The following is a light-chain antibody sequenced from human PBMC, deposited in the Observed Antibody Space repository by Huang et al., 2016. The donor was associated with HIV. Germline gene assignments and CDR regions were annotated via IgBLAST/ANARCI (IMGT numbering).Light chain of an antibody. J-gene: IGKJ5*01. CDR3: QQYYSTPPIT. CDR2: AAS. V-gene: IGKV1-NL1*01. CDR1: QGISNS. Sequence: DIQMTQSPSSLSASVGDRVTITCRASQGISNSLAWYQQKPGKAPKLLLYAASRLKSGVPSRFSGSGSETDYTLTISSLQPEDFATYDCQQYYSTPPITFGQGTRLEIK.